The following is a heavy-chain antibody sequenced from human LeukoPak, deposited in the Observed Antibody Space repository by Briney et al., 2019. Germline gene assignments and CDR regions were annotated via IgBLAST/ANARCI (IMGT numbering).Heavy chain of an antibody. CDR1: GFTFADSW. CDR2: IDPSDSYA. D-gene: IGHD3-22*01. V-gene: IGHV5-10-1*01. CDR3: ARHESSGYYPFDL. Sequence: GESLKISCKASGFTFADSWISWVRQMPGRGLEWMGWIDPSDSYAKYSPSFQGRVTISADKSINTVYLHWTSLKASDTAMFYCARHESSGYYPFDLWGQGSLVSVFS. J-gene: IGHJ4*02.